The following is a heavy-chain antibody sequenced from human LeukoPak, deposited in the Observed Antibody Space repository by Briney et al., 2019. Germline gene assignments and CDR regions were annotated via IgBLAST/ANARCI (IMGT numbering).Heavy chain of an antibody. Sequence: GGSLRLSCAASGFTFSSYWMSWVRQAPGKGLEWVANIKQDGSEKYYVDSVKGRFTISRDNAKNSLYLQMNSLRAEDTAVYYCARDPYEAGLDAFDIWGQGTMVTVSS. V-gene: IGHV3-7*01. J-gene: IGHJ3*02. CDR3: ARDPYEAGLDAFDI. CDR1: GFTFSSYW. D-gene: IGHD3-16*01. CDR2: IKQDGSEK.